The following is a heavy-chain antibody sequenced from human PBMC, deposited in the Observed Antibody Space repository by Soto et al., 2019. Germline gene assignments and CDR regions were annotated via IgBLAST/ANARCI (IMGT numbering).Heavy chain of an antibody. Sequence: QVQLVESGGGVVQPGRSLRLSCAASGFTFSSYGMHWVRQAPGKGLGWVAVIWYDGSNKYYADSVKGRFTISRDNSKNTLYLQMNSLRAEDTAVYYCARTEIAHYYGSGSDFDYWGQGTLVTVSS. V-gene: IGHV3-33*01. J-gene: IGHJ4*02. CDR1: GFTFSSYG. CDR2: IWYDGSNK. D-gene: IGHD3-10*01. CDR3: ARTEIAHYYGSGSDFDY.